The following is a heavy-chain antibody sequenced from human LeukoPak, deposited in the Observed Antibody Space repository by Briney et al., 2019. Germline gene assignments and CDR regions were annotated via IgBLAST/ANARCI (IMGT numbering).Heavy chain of an antibody. D-gene: IGHD3-3*01. J-gene: IGHJ4*02. CDR1: GFTFSGYA. Sequence: GGSLRLSCAASGFTFSGYAMSWVRQAPGKGLEWVSAISGSGGSTFYADSVKGRFTISRDNSKNTLYLQMNSLRAEDTAVYFCAKGYDFWSGGLDYWGQGTLVTVSS. CDR3: AKGYDFWSGGLDY. V-gene: IGHV3-23*01. CDR2: ISGSGGST.